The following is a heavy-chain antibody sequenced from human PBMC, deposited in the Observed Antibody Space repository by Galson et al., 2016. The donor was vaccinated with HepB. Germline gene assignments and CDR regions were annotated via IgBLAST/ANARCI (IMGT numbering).Heavy chain of an antibody. Sequence: SLRLSCAASGFNFNKYAMCWVRQAPGKGLEWVSAISGSGRSTYYADSVKGRFTISRDSSKNTLYLQLNSLRAEDTAVYYCAKDLFEYSSGWYDDWGQGTLVTVSS. D-gene: IGHD6-19*01. J-gene: IGHJ5*02. CDR1: GFNFNKYA. CDR3: AKDLFEYSSGWYDD. CDR2: ISGSGRST. V-gene: IGHV3-23*01.